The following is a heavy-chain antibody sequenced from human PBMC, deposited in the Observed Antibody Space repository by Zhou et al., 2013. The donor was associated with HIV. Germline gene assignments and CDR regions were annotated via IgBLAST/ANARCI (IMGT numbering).Heavy chain of an antibody. Sequence: QVQLVQSGPEVKKPGASVKVSCWTSGYSFLTYDVNWVRQVAGQGFEWLGWMNPNSGKTVYAEKFQGRVIMTSETSTTTAYLELSSLTYEDTAVYFCARAYCSSASCYPKDAFDIWGQGTMVTVSS. CDR2: MNPNSGKT. J-gene: IGHJ3*02. CDR1: GYSFLTYD. D-gene: IGHD2-2*01. CDR3: ARAYCSSASCYPKDAFDI. V-gene: IGHV1-8*01.